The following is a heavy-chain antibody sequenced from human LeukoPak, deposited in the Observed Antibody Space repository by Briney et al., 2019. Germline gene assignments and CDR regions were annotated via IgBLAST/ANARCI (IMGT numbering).Heavy chain of an antibody. CDR3: ASQGYSSGWSPNYYYYYYMDV. J-gene: IGHJ6*03. CDR2: INTDGSST. D-gene: IGHD6-19*01. V-gene: IGHV3-74*01. CDR1: GFTFSSYW. Sequence: GGSLSLSCAASGFTFSSYWMHWVRQAPEKGLVWVSRINTDGSSTSYADSVKGRFTISRDNAKNTLYLQMNSLRAEDTAVYYCASQGYSSGWSPNYYYYYYMDVWGKGTTVTVSS.